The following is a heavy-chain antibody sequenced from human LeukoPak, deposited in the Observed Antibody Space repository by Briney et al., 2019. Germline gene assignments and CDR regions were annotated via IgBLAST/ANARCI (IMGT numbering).Heavy chain of an antibody. CDR1: GGSISSYY. Sequence: SETLSLTCTVSGGSISSYYWTWIRQPPGKGLGWIGYIYYSGSTNYNPSLKSRVTISVDTSKNQFSLKLSSVTAADTAVYYCARERGRSYGSVPYYYYYMDVWGKGTTVTVSS. J-gene: IGHJ6*03. V-gene: IGHV4-59*01. CDR2: IYYSGST. CDR3: ARERGRSYGSVPYYYYYMDV. D-gene: IGHD5-18*01.